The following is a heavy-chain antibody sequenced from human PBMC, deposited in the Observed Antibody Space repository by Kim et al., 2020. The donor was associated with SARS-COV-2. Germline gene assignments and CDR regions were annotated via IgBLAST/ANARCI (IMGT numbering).Heavy chain of an antibody. Sequence: TYYVDSVKGRCTMDRDNGKSTLYLQMNSLRSEDTALYYCGKDTGVGGMDVWGQGTTVTVSS. V-gene: IGHV3-43*01. CDR2: T. D-gene: IGHD2-15*01. J-gene: IGHJ6*02. CDR3: GKDTGVGGMDV.